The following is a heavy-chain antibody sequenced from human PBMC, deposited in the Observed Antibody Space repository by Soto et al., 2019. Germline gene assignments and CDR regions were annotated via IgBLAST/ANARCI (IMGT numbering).Heavy chain of an antibody. D-gene: IGHD3-22*01. CDR2: IYSGGST. CDR1: GFTVSSNY. V-gene: IGHV3-53*02. CDR3: ARSSDYYDSSGYIWYFDL. Sequence: EVQLVETGGGLIQPGGSLRLSCAASGFTVSSNYMSWVRQAPGKGLEWVSVIYSGGSTYYADSVKGRFTISRDNSKNTLYLQMNSLSAEDTAVYYCARSSDYYDSSGYIWYFDLWGRGTLVTVSS. J-gene: IGHJ2*01.